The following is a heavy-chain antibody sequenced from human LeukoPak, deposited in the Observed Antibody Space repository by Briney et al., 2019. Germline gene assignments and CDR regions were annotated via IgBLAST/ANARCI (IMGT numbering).Heavy chain of an antibody. CDR3: VRDLDYYDSSGSFDY. D-gene: IGHD3-22*01. Sequence: SETLSLTCTVSGYSISSGYYWGWIRQPPGKGLEWIGSIYHSGSTYYNPSLKSRVTISVDTSKNQFSLKLSSVTAADTAVYYCVRDLDYYDSSGSFDYWGQGTLVTVSS. CDR2: IYHSGST. J-gene: IGHJ4*02. V-gene: IGHV4-38-2*02. CDR1: GYSISSGYY.